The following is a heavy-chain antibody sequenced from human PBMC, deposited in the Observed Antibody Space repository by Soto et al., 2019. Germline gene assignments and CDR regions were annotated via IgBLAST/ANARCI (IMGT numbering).Heavy chain of an antibody. CDR3: ARGTGNYDFWSGYGYAFDI. Sequence: GTSVKVSCKASGYTFTSYGISWVRQAPGQGLEWMGWISAYNGNTNYAQKLQGRVTMTTDTSTSTAYMELRSLRSDDTAVYYCARGTGNYDFWSGYGYAFDIWGQGTMVTVSS. CDR2: ISAYNGNT. CDR1: GYTFTSYG. J-gene: IGHJ3*02. D-gene: IGHD3-3*01. V-gene: IGHV1-18*01.